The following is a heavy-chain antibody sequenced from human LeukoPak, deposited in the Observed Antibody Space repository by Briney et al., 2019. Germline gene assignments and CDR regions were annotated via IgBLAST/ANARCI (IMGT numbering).Heavy chain of an antibody. Sequence: ASVKVSCKASGYTFTSYGISWVRQAPGQGLEWMGWISAYNGNTNYAQKLQGRVTMTTDTSTSTAYMELRSLRSDDTAVYYCARDLPLKTYGGYEDYWGQGTLVTVSS. V-gene: IGHV1-18*01. D-gene: IGHD5-12*01. CDR1: GYTFTSYG. CDR2: ISAYNGNT. J-gene: IGHJ4*02. CDR3: ARDLPLKTYGGYEDY.